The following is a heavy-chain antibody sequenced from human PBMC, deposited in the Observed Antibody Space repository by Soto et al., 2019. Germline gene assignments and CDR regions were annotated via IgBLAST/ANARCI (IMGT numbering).Heavy chain of an antibody. CDR1: GFTFSNAW. Sequence: EVQLVESGGGLVKPGGSLRLSCAASGFTFSNAWMNWVRQAPGKGLEWVGRIKSKTDGGTTDYAAPVKGRFTISRDDSKNTLYLQMNSLKTENTAVYYGTTGSPDTAMVTFSYWGQGTLVTVSS. CDR3: TTGSPDTAMVTFSY. V-gene: IGHV3-15*07. CDR2: IKSKTDGGTT. D-gene: IGHD5-18*01. J-gene: IGHJ4*02.